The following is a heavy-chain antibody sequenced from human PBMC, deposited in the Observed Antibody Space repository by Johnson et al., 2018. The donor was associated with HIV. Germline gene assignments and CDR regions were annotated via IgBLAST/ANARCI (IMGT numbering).Heavy chain of an antibody. V-gene: IGHV3-33*06. Sequence: QMQLVESGGGVVQPGKSLRLSCAASGFTLSSYGMHWVRQAPGRGLEWVAVIWYDGSNKYYADSVKGRFTIPRDNSKNTLYLQMNSLRAEDTAVYYCTKGRIFGVVMEAFDIWGQGTMVTVSS. CDR3: TKGRIFGVVMEAFDI. CDR1: GFTLSSYG. J-gene: IGHJ3*02. D-gene: IGHD3-3*01. CDR2: IWYDGSNK.